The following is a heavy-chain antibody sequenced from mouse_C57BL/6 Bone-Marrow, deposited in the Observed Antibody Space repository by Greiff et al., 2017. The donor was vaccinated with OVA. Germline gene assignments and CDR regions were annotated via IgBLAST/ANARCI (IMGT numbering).Heavy chain of an antibody. D-gene: IGHD1-1*01. CDR2: IWSGGST. V-gene: IGHV2-2*01. Sequence: VQGVESGPGLVQPSQSLSITCTVSGFSLTSYGVHWVRQSPGKGLEWLGVIWSGGSTDYNAAFISRLSISKDNSKSQVFFKMNSLQADDTAIYYCARTFTTVSRDAMDYWGQGTSVTVSS. CDR1: GFSLTSYG. J-gene: IGHJ4*01. CDR3: ARTFTTVSRDAMDY.